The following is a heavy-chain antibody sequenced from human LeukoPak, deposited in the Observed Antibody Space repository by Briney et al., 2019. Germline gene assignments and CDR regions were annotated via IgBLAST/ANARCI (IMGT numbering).Heavy chain of an antibody. V-gene: IGHV4-34*01. CDR2: IYHSGST. Sequence: PSETLSLTCVVYGGSFSGYYWSWTRLSPGKGLEWIGSIYHSGSTYYNPSLKSRVTISVDTSKNQFSLKLSSVTAADTAVYYCARGDNWNYGDFDYWGQGTLVTVSS. J-gene: IGHJ4*02. CDR3: ARGDNWNYGDFDY. CDR1: GGSFSGYY. D-gene: IGHD1-7*01.